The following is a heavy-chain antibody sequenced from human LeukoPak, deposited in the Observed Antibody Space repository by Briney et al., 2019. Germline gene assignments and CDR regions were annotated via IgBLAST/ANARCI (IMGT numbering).Heavy chain of an antibody. CDR3: ARGPEYSSGWYADPPPIDY. D-gene: IGHD6-19*01. V-gene: IGHV3-21*01. CDR2: ISSSSSYI. Sequence: GGSLRFSCAASGFTFSSYSMNWVRQAPGKGLEWVSSISSSSSYIYYADSVKGRFTISRDNAKNSLYLQMNSLRAEDTAVYYCARGPEYSSGWYADPPPIDYWGQGTLVTVSS. J-gene: IGHJ4*02. CDR1: GFTFSSYS.